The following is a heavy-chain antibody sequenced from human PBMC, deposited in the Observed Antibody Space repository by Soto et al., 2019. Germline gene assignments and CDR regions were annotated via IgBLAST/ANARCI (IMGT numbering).Heavy chain of an antibody. V-gene: IGHV4-4*07. CDR2: IYSSGSS. D-gene: IGHD4-17*01. CDR1: GGSISGSY. Sequence: VQLRESGPGLVKPSETLSLSCTVSGGSISGSYWSWVRQPAGRGLEWIGLIYSSGSSNYNPSLNTLLTMSLDTSKTQFTLKLRSVTAADTAIYYCARLVTVTTDYDFGMDVWGQWTTVTVS. CDR3: ARLVTVTTDYDFGMDV. J-gene: IGHJ6*02.